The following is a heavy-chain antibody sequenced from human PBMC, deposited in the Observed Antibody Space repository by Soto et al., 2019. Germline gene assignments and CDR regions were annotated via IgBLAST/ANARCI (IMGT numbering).Heavy chain of an antibody. CDR2: IRSKAYGGTT. D-gene: IGHD5-18*01. CDR1: GFTFGDYA. V-gene: IGHV3-49*03. CDR3: TTQLTAMVTGGTYSYYYYGMDV. J-gene: IGHJ6*02. Sequence: PGGSLRLSCTASGFTFGDYAMSWFRQAPGKGLGWVGFIRSKAYGGTTEYAASVKGRFTISRDDSKSIAYLQMNSLKTEDTAVYYCTTQLTAMVTGGTYSYYYYGMDVWGQGTTVTVSS.